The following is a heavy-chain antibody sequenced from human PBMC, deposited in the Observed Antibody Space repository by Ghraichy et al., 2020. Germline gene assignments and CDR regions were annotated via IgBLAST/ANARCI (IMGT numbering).Heavy chain of an antibody. CDR3: ASILGDSSGYYLSDAFDI. CDR1: GGTFSSYA. Sequence: VSCTASGGTFSSYAISWVRQAPGQGLEWMGGIIPIFGTANYAQKFQGRVTITADESTSTAYMELSSLRSEDTAVYYCASILGDSSGYYLSDAFDIWGQGTMVTVSS. D-gene: IGHD3-22*01. CDR2: IIPIFGTA. J-gene: IGHJ3*02. V-gene: IGHV1-69*01.